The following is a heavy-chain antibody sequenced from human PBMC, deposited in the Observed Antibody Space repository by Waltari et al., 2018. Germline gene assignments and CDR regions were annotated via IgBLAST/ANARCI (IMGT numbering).Heavy chain of an antibody. V-gene: IGHV3-53*01. D-gene: IGHD6-13*01. J-gene: IGHJ2*01. CDR2: IYSGGST. CDR3: ARDQPSGYSSRGYFDL. CDR1: GFTVSSNY. Sequence: EVQLLESGGGLIQPGGSLRLSCAASGFTVSSNYMSWVRQAQGKGLEWVSVIYSGGSTYYADSVKGRFTISRDNSKNTLYLQMNSLRAEDTAVYYCARDQPSGYSSRGYFDLWGRGTLVTVSS.